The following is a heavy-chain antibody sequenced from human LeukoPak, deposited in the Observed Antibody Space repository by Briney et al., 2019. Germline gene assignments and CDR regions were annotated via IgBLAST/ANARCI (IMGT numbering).Heavy chain of an antibody. CDR3: GRSEYLSYYYALDL. Sequence: PSETLSLTCTVSGGSVSSGDYYWSWIRQTPGKGLEWIGYFYYTGSTYYNSSLKSRVSISVDSSKNQFSLNLDSVTAADTAVYYCGRSEYLSYYYALDLWGRGTAVTVSS. J-gene: IGHJ6*02. V-gene: IGHV4-30-4*01. D-gene: IGHD2/OR15-2a*01. CDR1: GGSVSSGDYY. CDR2: FYYTGST.